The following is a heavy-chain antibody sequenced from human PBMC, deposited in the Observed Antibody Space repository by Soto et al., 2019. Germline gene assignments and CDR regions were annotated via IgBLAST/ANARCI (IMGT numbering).Heavy chain of an antibody. CDR3: ARFGRITMVRGVNFWFDP. CDR2: IYYSGST. CDR1: GGSISSGDYY. J-gene: IGHJ5*02. V-gene: IGHV4-30-4*01. Sequence: PSETLSLTCTVSGGSISSGDYYWSWIRQPPGKGLEWIGYIYYSGSTYYNPSLKSRVTISVDTSKNQFSLKLSSVTAADTAVYYCARFGRITMVRGVNFWFDPWGQGTLVTVSS. D-gene: IGHD3-10*01.